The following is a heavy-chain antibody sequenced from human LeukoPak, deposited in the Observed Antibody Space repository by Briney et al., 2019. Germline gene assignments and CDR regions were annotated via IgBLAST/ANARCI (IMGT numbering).Heavy chain of an antibody. D-gene: IGHD6-6*01. CDR2: VYYSGST. CDR1: GGSISSSTYY. V-gene: IGHV4-39*01. CDR3: ARHASSIAARRGFDY. J-gene: IGHJ4*02. Sequence: PSETLSLTCTVSGGSISSSTYYWGWIRQPPGKGLEWFGGVYYSGSTYYNPSLKSRVTISVDTSKNQFSLKLSSVTAADTAVYYCARHASSIAARRGFDYWGQGTLVTVSS.